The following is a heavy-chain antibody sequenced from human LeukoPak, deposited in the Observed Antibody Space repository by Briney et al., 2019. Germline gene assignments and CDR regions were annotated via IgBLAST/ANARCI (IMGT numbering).Heavy chain of an antibody. D-gene: IGHD3-16*01. Sequence: GGSLRLSCAASGFTFSSYGMHWVRQAPGKGLEWVSAISGDGTRTYYADSVKGRFTISRDNSKNTLYLEMSSLRVEDTAIYYCAKWPEGAMDYFDYWGQGTLVTVSS. CDR3: AKWPEGAMDYFDY. J-gene: IGHJ4*02. CDR1: GFTFSSYG. V-gene: IGHV3-23*01. CDR2: ISGDGTRT.